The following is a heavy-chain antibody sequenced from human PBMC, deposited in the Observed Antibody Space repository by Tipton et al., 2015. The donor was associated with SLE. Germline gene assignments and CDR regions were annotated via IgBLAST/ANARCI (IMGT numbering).Heavy chain of an antibody. Sequence: QLVQSGAEVKKPGSSVKVSCKASGGTFSSYAISWVRQAPGQGLEWMGWISAYNGNTNYAQKLQGRVTVTTDTSTSTAYMELRSLRSDDTAVYYCARSYFDWLLNYYYGMDVWGQGTTVTVSS. V-gene: IGHV1-18*01. CDR2: ISAYNGNT. J-gene: IGHJ6*02. D-gene: IGHD3-9*01. CDR1: GGTFSSYA. CDR3: ARSYFDWLLNYYYGMDV.